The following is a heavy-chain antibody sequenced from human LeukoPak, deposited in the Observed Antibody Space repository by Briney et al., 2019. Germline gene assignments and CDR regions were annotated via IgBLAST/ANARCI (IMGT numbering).Heavy chain of an antibody. J-gene: IGHJ3*02. V-gene: IGHV4-59*01. CDR1: GVSISSYY. CDR2: IYYSGST. Sequence: SETLSLTCTVSGVSISSYYWSWVRQPPGKGLEWLGYIYYSGSTNYNPSLKSRVTISLDTSKNQFSLKLSSVTAADTAVYYCARDRSEDAFDIWGQGTMVTVSS. CDR3: ARDRSEDAFDI.